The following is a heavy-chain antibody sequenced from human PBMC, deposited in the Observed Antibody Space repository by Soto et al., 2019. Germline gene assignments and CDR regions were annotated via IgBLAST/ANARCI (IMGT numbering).Heavy chain of an antibody. Sequence: SETLSLTCTVSSAPVSSSTYTWGWIRQPPGKGLEWIGSISYSGSTYYNPSLNSRVTISVDTSKNQFSLKLSSVTAADTAMYYCASYYYDSSGYYYVPGVYWGQGTLVTVSS. CDR1: SAPVSSSTYT. CDR3: ASYYYDSSGYYYVPGVY. D-gene: IGHD3-22*01. CDR2: ISYSGST. V-gene: IGHV4-39*01. J-gene: IGHJ4*02.